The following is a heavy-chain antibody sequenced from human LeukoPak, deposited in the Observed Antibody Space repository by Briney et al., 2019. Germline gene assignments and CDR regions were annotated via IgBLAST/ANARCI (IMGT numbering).Heavy chain of an antibody. V-gene: IGHV3-7*03. CDR1: AFIFSGHW. Sequence: PGGSLRLSCEGSAFIFSGHWMDWVRQTPGKGLEWVASIKEDGSVRQYVDSVKGRFSISRDNTKGSLFLQLNSLRAEDTAVYYCARARDSSWDYWGQGTLVTVSS. D-gene: IGHD6-13*01. J-gene: IGHJ4*02. CDR3: ARARDSSWDY. CDR2: IKEDGSVR.